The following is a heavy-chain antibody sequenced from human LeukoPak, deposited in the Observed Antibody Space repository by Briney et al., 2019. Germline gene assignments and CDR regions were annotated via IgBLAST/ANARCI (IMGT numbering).Heavy chain of an antibody. CDR3: AKDRLGGPYFFHY. D-gene: IGHD3-16*01. Sequence: GGSLRLSCAASGFTFSSYGMTWVRQAPGKGLEWVSYISSSSSTIYYADSVKGRFTISRDNAKNSLYLQLNSLRAEDTAVYFCAKDRLGGPYFFHYWGQGTLVTVSS. V-gene: IGHV3-48*01. CDR2: ISSSSSTI. J-gene: IGHJ4*02. CDR1: GFTFSSYG.